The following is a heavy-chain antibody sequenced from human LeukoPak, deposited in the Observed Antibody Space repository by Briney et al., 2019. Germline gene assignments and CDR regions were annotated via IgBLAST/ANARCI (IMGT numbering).Heavy chain of an antibody. J-gene: IGHJ4*02. CDR1: GGSVNSGSYY. CDR3: VRGDLRLPRSTPDC. CDR2: IYYSGST. V-gene: IGHV4-61*01. Sequence: SETLSLTCTVSGGSVNSGSYYWNWIRQPPGKGLEWIGYIYYSGSTYYNPSLKSRVTISVDTSKNQFSLKLSSVTAADTAVYYCVRGDLRLPRSTPDCWGQGTLVTVSS. D-gene: IGHD5/OR15-5a*01.